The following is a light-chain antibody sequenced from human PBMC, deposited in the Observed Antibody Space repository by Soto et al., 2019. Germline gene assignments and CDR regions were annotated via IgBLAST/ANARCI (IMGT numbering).Light chain of an antibody. CDR2: DVS. V-gene: IGLV2-14*03. J-gene: IGLJ1*01. Sequence: QSALTQPASVSGSPGQSITISCTGTSSDIGGYNYVSWYQQHPGKAPKLMIYDVSTRPSGVSNRFSGSKSGSTASLTISGLQAEDEADYYCSSYSSNSTPYVFGTGTKVTVL. CDR1: SSDIGGYNY. CDR3: SSYSSNSTPYV.